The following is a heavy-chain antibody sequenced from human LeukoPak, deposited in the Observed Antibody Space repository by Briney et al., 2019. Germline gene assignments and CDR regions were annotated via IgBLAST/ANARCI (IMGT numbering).Heavy chain of an antibody. Sequence: GASAKVSCKASGYTFTSYYMHWVRQAPGQGLEWMGIINPSGGSTSYAQKFQGRVTMTRDTSTSTVYMELSSLRSEDTAVYYCARDGVLRFLEWLSNPHNWFDPWGQGTLVTVSS. J-gene: IGHJ5*02. CDR1: GYTFTSYY. CDR3: ARDGVLRFLEWLSNPHNWFDP. D-gene: IGHD3-3*01. CDR2: INPSGGST. V-gene: IGHV1-46*01.